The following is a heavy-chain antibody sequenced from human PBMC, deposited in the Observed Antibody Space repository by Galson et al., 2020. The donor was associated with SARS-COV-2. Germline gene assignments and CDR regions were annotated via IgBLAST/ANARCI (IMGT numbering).Heavy chain of an antibody. Sequence: GGSLRLSCAASGFTFSNAWMSWVRQAPGKGLEWVGRIKSKTDGGTTDYAAPVKGRFTISRDDSKNTLYLQMNSLKTEDTAVYYCTTDTWELGYYFDYWGQGTLVTVSS. CDR2: IKSKTDGGTT. CDR1: GFTFSNAW. V-gene: IGHV3-15*01. J-gene: IGHJ4*02. CDR3: TTDTWELGYYFDY. D-gene: IGHD1-26*01.